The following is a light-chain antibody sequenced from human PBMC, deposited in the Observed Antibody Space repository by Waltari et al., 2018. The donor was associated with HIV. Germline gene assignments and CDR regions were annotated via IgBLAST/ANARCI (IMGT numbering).Light chain of an antibody. J-gene: IGLJ2*01. CDR3: QVWDSGSAHVV. CDR1: TIGSKS. Sequence: SYVLTQPPSVSVAPGQTAGLTCGGDTIGSKSVNWYQPKPGQAPVLPIYDGADRPSGIPERFSGSNSENTATLTIGRVEAGDEADYYCQVWDSGSAHVVFGGGTNLAVL. V-gene: IGLV3-21*02. CDR2: DGA.